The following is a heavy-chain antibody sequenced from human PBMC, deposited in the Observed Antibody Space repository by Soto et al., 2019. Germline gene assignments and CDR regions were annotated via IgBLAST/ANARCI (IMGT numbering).Heavy chain of an antibody. CDR3: ARLKTSRRDGYNYPAFDI. V-gene: IGHV1-69*13. Sequence: ASVKVSCKASGGTFSSYAISWVRQAPGQGLEWMGGIIPIFGTANYAQKFQGRVTITADESTSTAYMELSSLRSEDTAVYYRARLKTSRRDGYNYPAFDIWGQGTMVTVSS. CDR1: GGTFSSYA. J-gene: IGHJ3*02. D-gene: IGHD5-12*01. CDR2: IIPIFGTA.